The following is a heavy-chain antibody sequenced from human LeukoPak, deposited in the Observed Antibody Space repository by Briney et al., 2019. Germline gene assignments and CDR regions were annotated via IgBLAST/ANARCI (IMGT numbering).Heavy chain of an antibody. CDR3: AREEGDYGDY. CDR1: GFTFSSYG. V-gene: IGHV3-7*01. J-gene: IGHJ4*02. Sequence: GGPLRLSCAASGFTFSSYGMHWVRQAPGKGLEWVANIKQDGSEKYYVDSVKGRFTISRDNAKNPLYLQMNSLRAEDTAVYYCAREEGDYGDYWGQGTLVTVSS. CDR2: IKQDGSEK.